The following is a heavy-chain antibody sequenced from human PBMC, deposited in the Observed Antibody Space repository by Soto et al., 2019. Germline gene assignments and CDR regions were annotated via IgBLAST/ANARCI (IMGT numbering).Heavy chain of an antibody. CDR1: GFTFSNAW. Sequence: GSLRLSCAASGFTFSNAWTSWVRQAPGKGLEWVGRIKSKTDGGTTDYAAPVKGRFTISRDDSKNTLYLQMNSLKTEDTAVYYCPTLIDRPGGFDPWGQGTLVTVSS. CDR2: IKSKTDGGTT. V-gene: IGHV3-15*01. D-gene: IGHD3-22*01. J-gene: IGHJ5*02. CDR3: PTLIDRPGGFDP.